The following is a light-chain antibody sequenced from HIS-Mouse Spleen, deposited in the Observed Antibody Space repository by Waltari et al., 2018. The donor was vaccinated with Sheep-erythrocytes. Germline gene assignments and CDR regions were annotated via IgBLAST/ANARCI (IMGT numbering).Light chain of an antibody. V-gene: IGLV2-23*01. CDR2: EGN. Sequence: QSALTQPASVSGSPGQSITISCTGTSSDVGSYNLVSWYQQHPGKAPKLRIYEGNKRPSGVSNRFSGSKSGNTASLTISGLQAEDEADYYCCSYAGSSTPWVFGGGTKLTVL. CDR1: SSDVGSYNL. J-gene: IGLJ3*02. CDR3: CSYAGSSTPWV.